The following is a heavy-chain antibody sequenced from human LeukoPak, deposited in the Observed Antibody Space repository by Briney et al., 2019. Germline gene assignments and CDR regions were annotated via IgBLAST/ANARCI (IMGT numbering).Heavy chain of an antibody. V-gene: IGHV5-51*01. CDR2: IYPSDSDT. CDR3: ARWDTAMETGAYYYYGMDV. D-gene: IGHD5-18*01. CDR1: GYSFTSYW. Sequence: GDSLKISCKGSGYSFTSYWIGWVRQMPGKGLEWMGIIYPSDSDTRYSPSFQGQVTISADKSISTAYLQWSSLKASDTAMYYCARWDTAMETGAYYYYGMDVWGQGTTVTVSS. J-gene: IGHJ6*02.